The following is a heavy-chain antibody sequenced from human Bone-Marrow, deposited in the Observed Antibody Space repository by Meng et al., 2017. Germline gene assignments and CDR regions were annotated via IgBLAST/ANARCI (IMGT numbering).Heavy chain of an antibody. V-gene: IGHV4-4*02. Sequence: QVQLQESGPGLVKPSGTLSLTCTVSGDSISSDIWWSWVRQPPGKGLEWIGEVYHRGDTNYNPSLKSRVDISVDKSKNQFYLSLFSVTAADTAVYYCGRDQGRELINHWGQGTLVTVCS. J-gene: IGHJ4*02. D-gene: IGHD1-7*01. CDR3: GRDQGRELINH. CDR1: GDSISSDIW. CDR2: VYHRGDT.